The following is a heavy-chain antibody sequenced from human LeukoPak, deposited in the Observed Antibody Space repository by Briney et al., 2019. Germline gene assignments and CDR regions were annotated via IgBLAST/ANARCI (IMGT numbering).Heavy chain of an antibody. D-gene: IGHD2-21*01. CDR3: ARGDWFDP. J-gene: IGHJ5*02. CDR1: GYTFTIYD. CDR2: VSGYNGNT. V-gene: IGHV1-18*01. Sequence: ASVKVSCKASGYTFTIYDINWVRQAPGQSLEWMGWVSGYNGNTNYAQKFEGRVAMTTDTSTTTAYMELRSLKSDDTAIYYCARGDWFDPWGQGTLVTVSS.